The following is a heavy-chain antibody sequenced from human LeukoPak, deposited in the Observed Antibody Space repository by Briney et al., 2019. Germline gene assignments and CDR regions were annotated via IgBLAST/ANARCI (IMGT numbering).Heavy chain of an antibody. Sequence: GGSLRLSCAASGFTFSSYGMHWVRQAPGKGLEWVAVISWDGSNKYYADSVKGRFTISRDNSKNTLYLQMNSLRAEDTAVYYCAKAEDILTHGDYWGQGTLVTVSS. J-gene: IGHJ4*02. CDR3: AKAEDILTHGDY. CDR2: ISWDGSNK. D-gene: IGHD3-9*01. CDR1: GFTFSSYG. V-gene: IGHV3-30*18.